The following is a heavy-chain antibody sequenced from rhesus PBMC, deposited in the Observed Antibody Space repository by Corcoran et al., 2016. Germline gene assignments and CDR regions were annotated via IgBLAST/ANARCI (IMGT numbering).Heavy chain of an antibody. J-gene: IGHJ6*01. V-gene: IGHV4-147*01. CDR1: VGAISSNY. CDR2: IHGGSGST. CDR3: ASAYGLES. Sequence: QVQLQESGPGLVKPSETLSLTCVVSVGAISSNYWTWIRQPPGKGLEWIGRIHGGSGSTSYNPSLTSRVTISTDTSKNQFSLKLSSVTAADTAMYYCASAYGLESWGQGVVVTVSS.